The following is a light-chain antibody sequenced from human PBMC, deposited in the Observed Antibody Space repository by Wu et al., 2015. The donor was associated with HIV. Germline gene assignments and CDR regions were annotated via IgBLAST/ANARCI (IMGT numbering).Light chain of an antibody. CDR3: QQYNSYPYS. CDR2: KAS. V-gene: IGKV1-5*03. J-gene: IGKJ2*03. CDR1: QNIRSW. Sequence: DIQMTQSPSTLSASVGERVTITCRASQNIRSWLAWYQQKPGKAPKLLIYKASSLESGVPSRFSGSGSGTEFTLTISSLQPDDFATYYCQQYNSYPYSFGQGPSWRSN.